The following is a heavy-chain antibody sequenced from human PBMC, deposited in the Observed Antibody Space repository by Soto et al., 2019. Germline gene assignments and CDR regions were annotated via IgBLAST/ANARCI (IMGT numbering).Heavy chain of an antibody. D-gene: IGHD3-16*01. CDR1: GFTFSSYD. J-gene: IGHJ4*02. V-gene: IGHV3-23*01. Sequence: EVQVLESGGALVQPGGSLRLSCAASGFTFSSYDMSWVRQAPGKGLEWVSGLSGSGGSTYYADSVKGRFTISRDNSKNTLYLQMNSLIAEDTAVYYCAKGWGDYWGQGTLVTVSS. CDR3: AKGWGDY. CDR2: LSGSGGST.